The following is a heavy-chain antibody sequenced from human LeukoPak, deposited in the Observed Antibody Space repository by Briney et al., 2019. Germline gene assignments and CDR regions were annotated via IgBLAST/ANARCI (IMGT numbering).Heavy chain of an antibody. CDR1: GYTFTAYY. J-gene: IGHJ6*03. Sequence: ASVEVSCKASGYTFTAYYIHWVRQAPGQGLEWMGWINPNSGGRNYAQKFQGRFTMTSDTPMSTAYMELSRLRSDDTAVYYCARSYCSSTSCSDYMDVWGKGTTVTVSS. CDR2: INPNSGGR. V-gene: IGHV1-2*02. CDR3: ARSYCSSTSCSDYMDV. D-gene: IGHD2-2*01.